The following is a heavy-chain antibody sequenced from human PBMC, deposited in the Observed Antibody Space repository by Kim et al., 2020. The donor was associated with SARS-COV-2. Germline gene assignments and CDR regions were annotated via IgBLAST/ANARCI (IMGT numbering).Heavy chain of an antibody. D-gene: IGHD3-22*01. J-gene: IGHJ5*02. CDR1: GLTFSTYA. V-gene: IGHV3-23*01. CDR2: ISGSGDST. CDR3: ARVKWDTSGYYPLSS. Sequence: GGSLRLSCVASGLTFSTYAMSWVRHAPGKGLEWVSGISGSGDSTYYADSVKGRFTISRDNSKNTLYLQMNSLRADDTALYYCARVKWDTSGYYPLSSWGQGTLVTVSS.